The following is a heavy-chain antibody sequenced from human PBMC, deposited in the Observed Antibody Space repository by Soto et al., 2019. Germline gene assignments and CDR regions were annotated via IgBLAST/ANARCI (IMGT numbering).Heavy chain of an antibody. D-gene: IGHD4-4*01. V-gene: IGHV3-49*03. CDR1: GFTFGDYA. Sequence: GGSLRLSCTASGFTFGDYAMSWFRQAPGKGLEWVGFIRSKAYGGTTEYAASVKGRFTISRDDSKSIAPLQMNSLKTEDTAVYYCTRVVGYSNYYFDYWGQGTLVTVSS. J-gene: IGHJ4*02. CDR2: IRSKAYGGTT. CDR3: TRVVGYSNYYFDY.